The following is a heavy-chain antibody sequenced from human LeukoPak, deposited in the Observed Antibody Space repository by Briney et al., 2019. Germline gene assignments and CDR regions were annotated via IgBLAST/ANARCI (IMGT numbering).Heavy chain of an antibody. CDR1: GGSISYHY. V-gene: IGHV4-59*11. CDR3: ARVESPHTVTTLDY. J-gene: IGHJ4*02. CDR2: IYYSGSTSGST. D-gene: IGHD4-17*01. Sequence: SETLSLTCAVSGGSISYHYWGWIRQPPGKGLEWIGYIYYSGSTSGSTNYNPSLKSRVTISVDTSENQFSLKLSSMTAADTAVYYCARVESPHTVTTLDYWGQGTLVTVSS.